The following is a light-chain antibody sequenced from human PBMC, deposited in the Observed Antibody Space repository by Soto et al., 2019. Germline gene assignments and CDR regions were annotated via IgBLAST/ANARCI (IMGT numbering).Light chain of an antibody. V-gene: IGLV4-69*01. Sequence: QLVLTQSPSASASLGASVKLTCTLSSGHSSYAIAWHQQQPEKGPRYLMKLNSDGSHSKGDGIPDRFSGSSSGAERYLTISSLQSEDEAHYYCQTWGTGTVVFGGGTQLTVL. CDR3: QTWGTGTVV. CDR1: SGHSSYA. J-gene: IGLJ2*01. CDR2: LNSDGSH.